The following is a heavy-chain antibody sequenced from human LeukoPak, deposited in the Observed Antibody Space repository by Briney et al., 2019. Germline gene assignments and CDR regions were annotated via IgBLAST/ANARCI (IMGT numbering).Heavy chain of an antibody. D-gene: IGHD6-19*01. CDR1: GYTFTSYY. V-gene: IGHV1-46*01. CDR2: INPSGGST. CDR3: ARDGLDIIAVAGSGGLDY. Sequence: GASVKVSCKASGYTFTSYYMHWVRQAPGQGLEWMGIINPSGGSTSYAQKFQGRVTMTRDMSTSTVYMELSSLRSEDTAVYYRARDGLDIIAVAGSGGLDYWGQGTLVTVSS. J-gene: IGHJ4*02.